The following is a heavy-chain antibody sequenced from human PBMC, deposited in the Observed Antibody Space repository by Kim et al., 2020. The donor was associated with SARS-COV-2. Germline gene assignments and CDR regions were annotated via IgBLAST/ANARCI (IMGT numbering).Heavy chain of an antibody. CDR2: ISWNSGSI. Sequence: GGSLRLSCAASGFTFDDYAMHWVRQAPGKGLEWVSGISWNSGSIGYADSVKGRFTISRDNAKNSLYLQMNSLRAEDTALYYCAKTPGPDYDSSGYPFDYWGQGTLVTVSS. V-gene: IGHV3-9*01. CDR3: AKTPGPDYDSSGYPFDY. CDR1: GFTFDDYA. D-gene: IGHD3-22*01. J-gene: IGHJ4*02.